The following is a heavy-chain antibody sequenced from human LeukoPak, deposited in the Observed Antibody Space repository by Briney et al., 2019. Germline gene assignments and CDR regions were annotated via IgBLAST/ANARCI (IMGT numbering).Heavy chain of an antibody. Sequence: SETLSLTCAVSGVSISSGGYSWSWIRQPPGKGLEWIGYTYHSGSTYYNPSLKSRVTISVDRSKNQFSLKLSSVTAADTAVYYCARSHPVASQQFYYYYYGMDVWGQGTTVTVSS. D-gene: IGHD4-11*01. CDR2: TYHSGST. CDR3: ARSHPVASQQFYYYYYGMDV. J-gene: IGHJ6*02. CDR1: GVSISSGGYS. V-gene: IGHV4-30-2*01.